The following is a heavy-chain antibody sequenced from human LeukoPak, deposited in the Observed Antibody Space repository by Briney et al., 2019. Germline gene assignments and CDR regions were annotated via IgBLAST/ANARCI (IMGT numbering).Heavy chain of an antibody. Sequence: GGSLRLSCAASGFTFSSYSMNWVRQAPGKGLEWVSSISSSSSYIYYADSVKGRFTISRDNSKNTLYLQMNSLRAEDTAVYYCARDGTYRGYSSSWYLGYWGQGTLVTVSS. V-gene: IGHV3-21*04. CDR1: GFTFSSYS. J-gene: IGHJ4*02. CDR2: ISSSSSYI. CDR3: ARDGTYRGYSSSWYLGY. D-gene: IGHD6-13*01.